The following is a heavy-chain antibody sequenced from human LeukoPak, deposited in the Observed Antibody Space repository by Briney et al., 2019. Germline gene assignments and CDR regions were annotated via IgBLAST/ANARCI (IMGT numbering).Heavy chain of an antibody. J-gene: IGHJ4*02. D-gene: IGHD4-23*01. CDR3: ARPFIETPSLGALDY. Sequence: GASVKVSCKASGYTFTDYYMHWVRQAPGQGHEWMGWINPDSGGTNYAQNFQGRVTMTRDTSISTAYMELSRLRSDDTAVYYCARPFIETPSLGALDYWGQGTLVTVPS. CDR2: INPDSGGT. CDR1: GYTFTDYY. V-gene: IGHV1-2*02.